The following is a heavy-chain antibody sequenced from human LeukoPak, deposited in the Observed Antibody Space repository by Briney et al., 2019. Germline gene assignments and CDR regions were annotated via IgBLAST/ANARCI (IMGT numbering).Heavy chain of an antibody. CDR3: AKDGVAYDILTGYWAYYYGMDV. V-gene: IGHV3-74*01. CDR1: GFTFSSYW. D-gene: IGHD3-9*01. J-gene: IGHJ6*01. CDR2: INSDGSST. Sequence: GGSLRLSCAASGFTFSSYWMHWVRQAPGKGLVWVSRINSDGSSTYYADSVKGRFTISRDNSKNTLYLQMNSLRAEDTAVYYCAKDGVAYDILTGYWAYYYGMDVWGQGTTVTVSS.